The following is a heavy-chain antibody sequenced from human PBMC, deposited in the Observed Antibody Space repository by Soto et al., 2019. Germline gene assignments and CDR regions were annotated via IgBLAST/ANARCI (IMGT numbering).Heavy chain of an antibody. CDR2: ISSTGIYK. D-gene: IGHD3-10*01. CDR3: VRDLYGSGTSLRGWFDP. CDR1: GFTFSDYY. V-gene: IGHV3-11*06. J-gene: IGHJ5*02. Sequence: QEQLVESGGGWVKPGGSLRLSCAASGFTFSDYYIAWIRQAPGKGLEWISYISSTGIYKRYADSVKGRFTIARDNANNSLVRQMNRLRADDTAVYYCVRDLYGSGTSLRGWFDPWGQGTLVTVSS.